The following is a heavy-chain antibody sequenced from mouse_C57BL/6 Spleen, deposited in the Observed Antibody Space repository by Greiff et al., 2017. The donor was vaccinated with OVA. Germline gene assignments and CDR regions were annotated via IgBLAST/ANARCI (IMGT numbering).Heavy chain of an antibody. D-gene: IGHD1-1*01. CDR1: GYAFSSSW. V-gene: IGHV1-82*01. J-gene: IGHJ4*01. Sequence: QVQLQQSGPELVKPGASVKISCKASGYAFSSSWMNWVKQRPGKGLEWIGRIYPGDGDTNYNGKFKGKATLTADKSSSTAYMQLSSLTSEDSAVYFCARFCTTVVAPVDYWGQGTSV. CDR3: ARFCTTVVAPVDY. CDR2: IYPGDGDT.